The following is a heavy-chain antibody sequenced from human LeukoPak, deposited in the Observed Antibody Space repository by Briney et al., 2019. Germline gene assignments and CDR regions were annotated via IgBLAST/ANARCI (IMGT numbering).Heavy chain of an antibody. D-gene: IGHD2-15*01. Sequence: GGSLRLSYAASGFTFSSYAMHWVRQAPGKGLEWVAVISYDGSNKYYADSVKGRFTISRDNSKNTLYLQMNSLRAEDTAVYYCARDRTLLHYYYYYYGMDVWGQGTTVTVSS. J-gene: IGHJ6*02. CDR3: ARDRTLLHYYYYYYGMDV. CDR2: ISYDGSNK. V-gene: IGHV3-30-3*01. CDR1: GFTFSSYA.